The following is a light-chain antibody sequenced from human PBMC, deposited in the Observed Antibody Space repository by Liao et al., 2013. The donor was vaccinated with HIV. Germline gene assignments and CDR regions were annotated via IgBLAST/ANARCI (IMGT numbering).Light chain of an antibody. V-gene: IGLV3-21*01. CDR3: QAWDRNTAI. CDR1: NIGIGGKS. Sequence: SYLLTQTPSVSVAPGKTATIACGGNNIGIGGKSVHWYQQKPGQAPVLVIYYDRDRPSGIPERFSGSNSGNTATLTISGTQPTDEADYYCQAWDRNTAIFGRGTKLTVL. CDR2: YDR. J-gene: IGLJ2*01.